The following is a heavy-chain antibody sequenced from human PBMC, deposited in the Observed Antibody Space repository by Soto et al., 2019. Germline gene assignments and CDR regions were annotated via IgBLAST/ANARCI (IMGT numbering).Heavy chain of an antibody. V-gene: IGHV3-23*01. Sequence: EVQLLESGGGLVQPGGSLRLSCAASGFTFSNYAMSWVRQAPGKGLEWVSGIGGRATSAYYADSVKGRFAISRDNSYKTLFLQLNSLRAEDTAVYYCAKSRYSDSSGDVYDFWGQGTLVSLSS. CDR3: AKSRYSDSSGDVYDF. D-gene: IGHD3-22*01. J-gene: IGHJ4*02. CDR2: IGGRATSA. CDR1: GFTFSNYA.